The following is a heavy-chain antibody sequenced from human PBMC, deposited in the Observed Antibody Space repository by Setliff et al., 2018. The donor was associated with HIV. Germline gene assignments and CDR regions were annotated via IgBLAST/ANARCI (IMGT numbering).Heavy chain of an antibody. CDR1: GGSFSGYS. V-gene: IGHV4-34*01. CDR3: ARDLTDYNGVVFDS. D-gene: IGHD2-8*01. CDR2: INHSGST. Sequence: PSETLSLTCAVYGGSFSGYSWGWIRQPPGKGLEWIGEINHSGSTNYNPSLKSRVTISVDTSKRQFSLNLTSVTAADTAVYYCARDLTDYNGVVFDSWGRGTLVTVSS. J-gene: IGHJ4*02.